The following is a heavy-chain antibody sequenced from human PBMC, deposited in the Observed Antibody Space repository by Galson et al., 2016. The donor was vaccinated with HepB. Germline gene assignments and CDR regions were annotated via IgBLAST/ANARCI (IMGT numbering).Heavy chain of an antibody. Sequence: SVKVSCKVSGYTLTELSMHWVRQAPGKGLEWMGGFDPKDGETIYAQKFQGRVTMTEDTSTDTAYMELSSLRSEDTAVYYCATDMRSGIVATISYAFDIWGQGTMVTVSS. CDR2: FDPKDGET. D-gene: IGHD5-12*01. J-gene: IGHJ3*02. V-gene: IGHV1-24*01. CDR1: GYTLTELS. CDR3: ATDMRSGIVATISYAFDI.